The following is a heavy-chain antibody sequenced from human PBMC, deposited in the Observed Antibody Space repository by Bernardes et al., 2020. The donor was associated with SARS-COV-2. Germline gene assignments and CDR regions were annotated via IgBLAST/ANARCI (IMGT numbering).Heavy chain of an antibody. CDR3: ARHYGSSWYEIDP. V-gene: IGHV5-10-1*01. Sequence: GESLKISCKGSGYSFTSYWISWVRQMPGKGLEWMGRIDPSDSYTNYSPSFQGHVTISADKSISTAYLQWSSLKASDTAMYYCARHYGSSWYEIDPWGQGTLVTVSS. D-gene: IGHD6-13*01. CDR2: IDPSDSYT. J-gene: IGHJ5*02. CDR1: GYSFTSYW.